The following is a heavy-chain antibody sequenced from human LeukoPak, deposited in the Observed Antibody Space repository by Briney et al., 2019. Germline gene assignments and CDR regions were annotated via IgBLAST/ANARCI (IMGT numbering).Heavy chain of an antibody. V-gene: IGHV4-59*01. Sequence: PTETLSLTCTVSGGSISTYYWNWIRQPPGKGLEWIGYIYYSGSTNYNPSLKSRVTISVDTSKNQFSLKLSSVTAADTAVYYCARDVSYNWNYFDYWGQGTLVTVPS. CDR3: ARDVSYNWNYFDY. D-gene: IGHD1-20*01. J-gene: IGHJ4*02. CDR1: GGSISTYY. CDR2: IYYSGST.